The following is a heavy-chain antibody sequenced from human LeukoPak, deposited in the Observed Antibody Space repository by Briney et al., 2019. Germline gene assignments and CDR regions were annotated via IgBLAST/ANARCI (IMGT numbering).Heavy chain of an antibody. D-gene: IGHD2-15*01. CDR2: IYYSGST. V-gene: IGHV4-39*01. Sequence: PSETLSLTCTVSGGSISSSSYYWGWIRQPPGKGLEWSGRIYYSGSTYYNPYLKSRVTISVDTSKNQCSLKLSSVTAADTAVYYCARRYKSTEYCSGGSCLYNWFDPWGQGTLVTVSS. CDR1: GGSISSSSYY. J-gene: IGHJ5*02. CDR3: ARRYKSTEYCSGGSCLYNWFDP.